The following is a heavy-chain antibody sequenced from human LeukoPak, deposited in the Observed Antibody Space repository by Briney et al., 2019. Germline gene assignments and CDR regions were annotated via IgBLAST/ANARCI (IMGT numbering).Heavy chain of an antibody. CDR1: GFTFSDYA. Sequence: GGSLRLSCAASGFTFSDYAMSWVRQAPGTGLEWVSTISGSGGTTYYADSVKGRFTTSRDNSKNTLYLQMNSLRPEDTAVYYCAKDLGSVVTPPSLDYWGQGTLVTVSS. D-gene: IGHD4-23*01. CDR2: ISGSGGTT. CDR3: AKDLGSVVTPPSLDY. V-gene: IGHV3-23*01. J-gene: IGHJ4*02.